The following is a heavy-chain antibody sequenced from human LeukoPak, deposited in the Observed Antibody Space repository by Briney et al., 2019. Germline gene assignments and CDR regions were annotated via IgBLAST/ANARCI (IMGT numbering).Heavy chain of an antibody. D-gene: IGHD6-13*01. J-gene: IGHJ5*02. Sequence: SETLSLNCSVYAGSFSGYYWSWLRHPPGKGLEWIGEINHSRSNNYNQSLKSRVTISVNTSKNHFSLKLSSVTAADAAVYYWRKASSGFNCFDPWGQGTLVTVAS. CDR1: AGSFSGYY. CDR2: INHSRSN. V-gene: IGHV4-34*01. CDR3: RKASSGFNCFDP.